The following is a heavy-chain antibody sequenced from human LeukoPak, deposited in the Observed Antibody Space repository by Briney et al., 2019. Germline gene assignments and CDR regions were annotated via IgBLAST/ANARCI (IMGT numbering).Heavy chain of an antibody. CDR3: ARDKGQQRYYDY. CDR1: GYTFTGYY. J-gene: IGHJ4*02. Sequence: ASMKVSCRASGYTFTGYYMHWVRQAPGQGLEWMGWINPNSGGTNYAQKFQGWVTMTRDTSISTAYMELSRLRSDDTAVYYCARDKGQQRYYDYWGQGTLVTVSS. CDR2: INPNSGGT. D-gene: IGHD6-13*01. V-gene: IGHV1-2*04.